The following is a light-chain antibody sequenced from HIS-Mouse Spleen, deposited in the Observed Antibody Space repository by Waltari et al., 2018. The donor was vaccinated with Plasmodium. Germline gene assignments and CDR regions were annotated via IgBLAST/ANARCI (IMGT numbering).Light chain of an antibody. Sequence: SYELTQPSSVSVSPGQTARITCSGDVLAKKYARGFQQKPGQAPVLVIYKDSERPSGIPGRCSGSSSGTTVTLTVSGAQVEDEADYYCYSAADNNWVFGGGTKLTVL. CDR2: KDS. CDR3: YSAADNNWV. V-gene: IGLV3-27*01. J-gene: IGLJ3*02. CDR1: VLAKKY.